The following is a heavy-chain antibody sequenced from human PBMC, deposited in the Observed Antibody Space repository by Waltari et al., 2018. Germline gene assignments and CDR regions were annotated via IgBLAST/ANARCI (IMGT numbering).Heavy chain of an antibody. J-gene: IGHJ4*02. D-gene: IGHD6-19*01. CDR2: IYYSGST. Sequence: QLQLQESGPGLVKPSETLSLTCTVSGGSISSSSYYWGWIRQPPGKGLEWIGSIYYSGSTNYNPSLKSRVTISVDTSKNQFSLKLSSVTAADTAVYYCAGSGWYLALFDYWGQGTLVTVSS. CDR1: GGSISSSSYY. CDR3: AGSGWYLALFDY. V-gene: IGHV4-39*07.